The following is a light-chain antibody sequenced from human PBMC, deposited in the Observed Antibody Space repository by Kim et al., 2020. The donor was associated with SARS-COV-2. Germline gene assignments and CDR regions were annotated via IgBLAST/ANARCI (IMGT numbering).Light chain of an antibody. CDR3: QQSYSTPET. CDR1: QTIRNY. CDR2: DAS. V-gene: IGKV1-39*01. J-gene: IGKJ2*01. Sequence: DIQMTPSPSSLAASVGDIVTITCRASQTIRNYLNWYQQKPKKAPKLLIYDASSLQRGAPSRFSGSVSGTDFTLTISSLPPEDFATDYCQQSYSTPETIAQGTKREI.